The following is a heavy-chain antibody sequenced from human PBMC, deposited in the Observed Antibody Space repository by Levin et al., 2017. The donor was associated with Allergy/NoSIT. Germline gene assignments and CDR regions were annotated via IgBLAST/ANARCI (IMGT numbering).Heavy chain of an antibody. CDR1: GGSISNYY. D-gene: IGHD5-18*01. Sequence: PSLTLSLTCTVSGGSISNYYWSWIRQPAGKGLEWFVLLSPLFLPPSPPSLPRRVTMSVDTSKNQFSLKLSSVTAADTAVYYCARDVTAAYWGQGTLVTVSS. CDR3: ARDVTAAY. CDR2: LSPLFLP. J-gene: IGHJ4*02. V-gene: IGHV4-4*07.